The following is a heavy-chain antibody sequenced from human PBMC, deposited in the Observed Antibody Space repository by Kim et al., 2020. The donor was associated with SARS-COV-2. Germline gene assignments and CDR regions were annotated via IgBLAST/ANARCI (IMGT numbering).Heavy chain of an antibody. D-gene: IGHD2-2*01. CDR3: AGAVVPAGWGHYYGMDV. V-gene: IGHV4-39*07. J-gene: IGHJ6*02. CDR1: GGSISSSSYY. CDR2: IYYSGST. Sequence: SETLSLTCTVSGGSISSSSYYWGWIRQPPGKGLEWIGSIYYSGSTYYNPSLKSRVTISVDTPKNQFSLKLSSVTAADTAVYYCAGAVVPAGWGHYYGMDVWGQGTTVTVSS.